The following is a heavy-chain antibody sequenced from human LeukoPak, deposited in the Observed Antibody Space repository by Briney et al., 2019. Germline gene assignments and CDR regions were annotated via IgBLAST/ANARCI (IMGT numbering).Heavy chain of an antibody. D-gene: IGHD2-15*01. CDR2: IYYSGST. CDR3: ARQGWRGSYFWFDP. CDR1: GGSISSYY. Sequence: SETLSLTCTVSGGSISSYYWSWIRQPPGKGLEWIGYIYYSGSTNYNPSLKSRVTISVDTSKNQFSLKLSSVTAADTAVYYCARQGWRGSYFWFDPWGQGTLVTVSS. J-gene: IGHJ5*02. V-gene: IGHV4-59*08.